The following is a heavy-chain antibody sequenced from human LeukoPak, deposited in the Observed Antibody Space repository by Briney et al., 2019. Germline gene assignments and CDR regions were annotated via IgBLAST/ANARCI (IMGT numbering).Heavy chain of an antibody. CDR3: ARSGRSGILTPFDY. J-gene: IGHJ4*02. D-gene: IGHD3-9*01. V-gene: IGHV4-39*07. Sequence: SETLSLTCTVSGGSISSSSYYWGWIRQPPGKGLEWIGSIYYSGSTYYNPSLKSRVTISVDTSKNQFSLKLSSVTAADTAVYYCARSGRSGILTPFDYWGQGTLVTVSS. CDR1: GGSISSSSYY. CDR2: IYYSGST.